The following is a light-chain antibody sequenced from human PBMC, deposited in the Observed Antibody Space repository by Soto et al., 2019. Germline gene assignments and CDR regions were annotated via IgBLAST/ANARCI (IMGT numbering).Light chain of an antibody. V-gene: IGKV1-5*03. CDR2: KAS. J-gene: IGKJ1*01. CDR1: QSISSW. Sequence: DIQMTQSPSTLSASVGDRVTITCRASQSISSWLAWYQQKPGKAPKVLIYKASTLESGAPSRFSGSRSGTEFTLTISSLQPDDFATYYCQHYNSDSATFGQGTRVEIK. CDR3: QHYNSDSAT.